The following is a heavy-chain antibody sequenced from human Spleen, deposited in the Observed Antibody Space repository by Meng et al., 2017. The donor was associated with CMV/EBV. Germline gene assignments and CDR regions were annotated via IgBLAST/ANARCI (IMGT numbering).Heavy chain of an antibody. Sequence: GESLNISCAASGFNFGTNGMHWVRQAPGRGLGWVAALSLEGSDTQYADSVKGRFTISRDNSKTTLYLQMNSLRAEDTAVYYCARNYAGGTYGSYYYYGMDVWGQGTTVTVSS. CDR1: GFNFGTNG. CDR3: ARNYAGGTYGSYYYYGMDV. CDR2: LSLEGSDT. J-gene: IGHJ6*02. V-gene: IGHV3-30-3*01. D-gene: IGHD3-16*01.